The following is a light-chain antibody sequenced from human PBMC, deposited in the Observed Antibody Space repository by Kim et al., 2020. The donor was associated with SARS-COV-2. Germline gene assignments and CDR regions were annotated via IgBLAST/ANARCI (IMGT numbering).Light chain of an antibody. CDR1: SGRINNG. CDR2: LKSDGSH. V-gene: IGLV4-69*01. J-gene: IGLJ2*01. CDR3: QTWGTDIHVV. Sequence: LKPTCTLRSGRINNGIAWHQKPPQKGPRFFITLKSDGSHTKGDGFPARFSGYISGTAHYLTISSLQSEDEGDYYCQTWGTDIHVVFGGGTQLTVL.